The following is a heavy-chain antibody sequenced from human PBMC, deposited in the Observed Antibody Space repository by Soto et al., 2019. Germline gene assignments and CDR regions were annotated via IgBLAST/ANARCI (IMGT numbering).Heavy chain of an antibody. J-gene: IGHJ4*02. CDR2: IYYSGST. CDR1: VGSISSYY. V-gene: IGHV4-59*08. CDR3: ARLSEYSSSEPYIDY. D-gene: IGHD6-6*01. Sequence: PSETLSLTCTVSVGSISSYYWSWIRQPPGKGLEWIGYIYYSGSTNYNPSLKSRVTISVDTSKNQFSLKLSSVTAADTAVYYCARLSEYSSSEPYIDYWGQGTLVTVSS.